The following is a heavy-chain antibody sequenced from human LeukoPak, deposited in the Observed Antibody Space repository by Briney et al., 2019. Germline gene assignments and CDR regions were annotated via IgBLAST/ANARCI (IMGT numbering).Heavy chain of an antibody. CDR1: GGSISSYY. Sequence: SETLSLTCTVSGGSISSYYWSWIRQPPGKGLEWIGYIYYSGSTNYNPSLKGRVTISVDTSKNQFSLKLSSVTAADTAVYYCARSGLNFGVVITQNWFDPWGQGTLVTVSS. V-gene: IGHV4-59*01. CDR3: ARSGLNFGVVITQNWFDP. J-gene: IGHJ5*02. CDR2: IYYSGST. D-gene: IGHD3-3*01.